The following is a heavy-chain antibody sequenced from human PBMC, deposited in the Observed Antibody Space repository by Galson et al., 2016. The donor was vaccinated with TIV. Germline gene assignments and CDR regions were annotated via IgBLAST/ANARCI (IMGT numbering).Heavy chain of an antibody. D-gene: IGHD6-13*01. CDR1: GYSFNNYW. Sequence: QSGAEVKKPGESLKISCQGSGYSFNNYWIGWARQMPGKGLEWMGIIYPRDSDTRYSPSFQGQVTISVDKSISTAYLQWSGLKASDTAIYYCTKGRGAAGILAAFDMWGLETMVTVSS. V-gene: IGHV5-51*01. J-gene: IGHJ3*02. CDR2: IYPRDSDT. CDR3: TKGRGAAGILAAFDM.